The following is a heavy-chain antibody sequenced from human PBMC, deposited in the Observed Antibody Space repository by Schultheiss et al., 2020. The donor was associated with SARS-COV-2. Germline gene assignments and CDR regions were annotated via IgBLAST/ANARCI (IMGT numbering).Heavy chain of an antibody. J-gene: IGHJ6*02. CDR1: GFTFSSYD. CDR3: ARGGREDQRLVRDFYGLDV. V-gene: IGHV3-13*01. Sequence: GGSLRLSCAASGFTFSSYDMHWVRQATGKGLEWVSVIGTAGDTYYPGSVKGRFTISRENAKKSLYLQMNSLRAGDTAVYYCARGGREDQRLVRDFYGLDVWGQGTTVTVSS. CDR2: IGTAGDT. D-gene: IGHD3-10*01.